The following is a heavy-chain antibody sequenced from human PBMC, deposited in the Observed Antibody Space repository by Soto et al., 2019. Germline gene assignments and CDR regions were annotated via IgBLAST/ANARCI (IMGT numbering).Heavy chain of an antibody. CDR2: IDQRGSNK. CDR3: ARDYYRFNSGYGFSMDV. V-gene: IGHV3-7*01. J-gene: IGHJ6*02. D-gene: IGHD5-12*01. CDR1: GFAFSTYW. Sequence: GGSLRLSCATSGFAFSTYWMNWARQAPGKGLEWVANIDQRGSNKFYADSVRGRFTISRDNAKNTLYLQMNSLRAEDTALYYCARDYYRFNSGYGFSMDVWGQGTTVTVSS.